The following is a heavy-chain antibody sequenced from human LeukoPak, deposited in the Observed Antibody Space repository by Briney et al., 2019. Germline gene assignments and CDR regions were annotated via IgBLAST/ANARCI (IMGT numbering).Heavy chain of an antibody. CDR1: GGSFSGNY. J-gene: IGHJ6*03. V-gene: IGHV4-34*01. Sequence: SETLSLTCAVYGGSFSGNYWSWIRQPPGKGLEWIGEINHSGSTNYNPPLKSRVTISVDTSKNQFSLKLTSATAADTAVYYCARGRYYYYYYMDVWGKGTTVTVSS. CDR3: ARGRYYYYYYMDV. CDR2: INHSGST.